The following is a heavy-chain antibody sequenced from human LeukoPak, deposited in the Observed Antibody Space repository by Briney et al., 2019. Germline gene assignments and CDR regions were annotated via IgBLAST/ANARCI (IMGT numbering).Heavy chain of an antibody. CDR1: GGSISSSNW. V-gene: IGHV4-4*02. Sequence: PSETLSLTCAVSGGSISSSNWWSWVRQPPGKGLEWIREIYHSGSTNYNPSLKSRVTISVDKSKNQFSLKLSSVTAADTAVYYCARVEITMVRGVMFLWGQGTLVTVSS. CDR3: ARVEITMVRGVMFL. J-gene: IGHJ4*02. D-gene: IGHD3-10*01. CDR2: IYHSGST.